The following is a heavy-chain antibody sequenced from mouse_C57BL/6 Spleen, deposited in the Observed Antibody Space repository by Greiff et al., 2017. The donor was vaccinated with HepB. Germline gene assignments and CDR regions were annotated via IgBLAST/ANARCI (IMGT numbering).Heavy chain of an antibody. J-gene: IGHJ2*01. D-gene: IGHD1-1*01. CDR2: ISSGSSTI. V-gene: IGHV5-17*01. Sequence: EVKLMESGGGLVKPGGSLKLSCAASGFTFSDYGMHWVRQAPEKGLEWVAYISSGSSTIYYADTVKGRFTISRDNAKNTLFLQMTSLRSEDTAMYYCARSPVVAKRYYFDYWGQGTTLTVSS. CDR1: GFTFSDYG. CDR3: ARSPVVAKRYYFDY.